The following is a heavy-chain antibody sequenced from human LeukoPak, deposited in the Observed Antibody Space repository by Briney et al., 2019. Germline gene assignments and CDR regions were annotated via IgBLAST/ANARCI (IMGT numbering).Heavy chain of an antibody. J-gene: IGHJ5*02. CDR2: IYYSGST. Sequence: SETLSLTCTVSGGSISNHYWSWIRQPPGKGLEWIGYIYYSGSTQYNPSLKSRVTMLIDTSRNQFSLKLNSVTATDTAVYYCARREGDSSGLNWFDPWGQGTLVTVSS. D-gene: IGHD6-19*01. V-gene: IGHV4-59*08. CDR1: GGSISNHY. CDR3: ARREGDSSGLNWFDP.